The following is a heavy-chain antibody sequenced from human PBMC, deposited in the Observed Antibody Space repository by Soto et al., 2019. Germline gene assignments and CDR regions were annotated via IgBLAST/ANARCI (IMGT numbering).Heavy chain of an antibody. D-gene: IGHD5-12*01. CDR2: INAGNGNT. Sequence: ASVKVSCKASGYTFTSYAMHWVRQAPGQRLEWMGWINAGNGNTKYSQKFQGRVTITRDTSASTAYMELSSLRSEDTAVYYCARGSWSDSGYDCFDYWGQGTLVTVSS. CDR1: GYTFTSYA. J-gene: IGHJ4*02. V-gene: IGHV1-3*01. CDR3: ARGSWSDSGYDCFDY.